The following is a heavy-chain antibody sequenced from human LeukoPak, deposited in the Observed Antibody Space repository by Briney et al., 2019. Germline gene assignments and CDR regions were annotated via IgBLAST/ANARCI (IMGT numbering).Heavy chain of an antibody. V-gene: IGHV1-2*02. D-gene: IGHD3-10*01. CDR1: GYTFTGYY. CDR2: INPNSGGT. CDR3: ARDFNYYGSGSFPDY. J-gene: IGHJ4*02. Sequence: ASVKVSCKASGYTFTGYYMHWVRQAPGQGLEWMGWINPNSGGTNYAQKFQGRVTMTRGTSISTAYMELSRLRSDDTAVYYCARDFNYYGSGSFPDYWGQGTLVTVSS.